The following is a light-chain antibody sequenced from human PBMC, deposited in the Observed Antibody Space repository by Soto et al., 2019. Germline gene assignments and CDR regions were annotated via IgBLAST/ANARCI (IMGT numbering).Light chain of an antibody. CDR3: MQALHTPWT. CDR2: LGS. V-gene: IGKV2-28*01. CDR1: QSLLHTNGYNF. Sequence: DIVVTQSPLPLPVTPGEPASISCRSSQSLLHTNGYNFLDWYLQKPGQSPQLLIYLGSNRASGVPDRFSGSGSGTDFTLKISRVEAEDVGLYYCMQALHTPWTFGQGTKLEIK. J-gene: IGKJ2*02.